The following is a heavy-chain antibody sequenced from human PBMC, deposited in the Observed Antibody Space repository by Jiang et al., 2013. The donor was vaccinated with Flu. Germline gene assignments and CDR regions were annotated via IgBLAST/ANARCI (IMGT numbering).Heavy chain of an antibody. D-gene: IGHD1-7*01. J-gene: IGHJ6*03. CDR2: IYVDESP. CDR1: GGIRSFY. V-gene: IGHV4-4*07. Sequence: GPGLVKPSETLSLTCRISGGIRSFYWSWVRQPAGKGPEWIGRIYVDESPDYNPSLNSRVTLSLDTSAKVFSLELTSVTAADTAVYYCARSNWNYVAGDVWGKGIAVTVSS. CDR3: ARSNWNYVAGDV.